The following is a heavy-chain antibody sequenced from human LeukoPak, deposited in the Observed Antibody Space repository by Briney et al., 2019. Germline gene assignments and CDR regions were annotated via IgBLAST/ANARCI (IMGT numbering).Heavy chain of an antibody. V-gene: IGHV3-30*18. CDR3: AKASIEQWLVRGGYFDY. Sequence: GGSLRLSCAASGFTFSSYGMHWVRQAPGKGLEWVAVISYDGSNKYYADSVKGRFTISRDSSKNTLYLQMNSLRAEDTAVYYCAKASIEQWLVRGGYFDYWGQGTLVTVSS. CDR2: ISYDGSNK. D-gene: IGHD6-19*01. CDR1: GFTFSSYG. J-gene: IGHJ4*02.